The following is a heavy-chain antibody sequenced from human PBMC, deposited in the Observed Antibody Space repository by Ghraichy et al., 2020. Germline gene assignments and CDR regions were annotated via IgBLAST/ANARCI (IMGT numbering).Heavy chain of an antibody. J-gene: IGHJ4*02. V-gene: IGHV3-7*03. CDR2: IKQDGREN. D-gene: IGHD1/OR15-1a*01. CDR1: DFTFSAYW. CDR3: ARGCARAEQPGEYFCDY. Sequence: GGSLRLSCRTFDFTFSAYWMSWVRQAPGKGLEWVANIKQDGRENYYVDSVKGRFTISRDNAEESVSLHMTSLRVDDTAIYYCARGCARAEQPGEYFCDYWAPVTFVTVSS.